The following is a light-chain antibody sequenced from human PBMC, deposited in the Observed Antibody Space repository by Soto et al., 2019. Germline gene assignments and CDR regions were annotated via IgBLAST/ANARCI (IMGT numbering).Light chain of an antibody. V-gene: IGLV2-23*01. CDR1: SSDVGSYNL. CDR3: CSYAGSYV. J-gene: IGLJ1*01. CDR2: EGS. Sequence: QCALTQPASMSGAPGQWITISCTGTSSDVGSYNLVSWYQQHPGKAPKLMIYEGSKRPSGVSNRFSGSKSGNTASLTISGLQAEDEADYYCCSYAGSYVFGTGTKVTVL.